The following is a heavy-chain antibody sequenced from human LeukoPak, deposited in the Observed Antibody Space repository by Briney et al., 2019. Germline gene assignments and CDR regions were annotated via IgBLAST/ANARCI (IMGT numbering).Heavy chain of an antibody. CDR3: ARTTGTTWGGFNWFDP. J-gene: IGHJ5*02. Sequence: ASVKVSCKASGYTFTGYYMHWVRQAPGQGLEWMGWINPNSGGTNYAQKFQGRVTMTRDTSISTAYMELSRLRSDDTAVYYCARTTGTTWGGFNWFDPWGQGTLLTVSS. CDR1: GYTFTGYY. CDR2: INPNSGGT. D-gene: IGHD1-1*01. V-gene: IGHV1-2*02.